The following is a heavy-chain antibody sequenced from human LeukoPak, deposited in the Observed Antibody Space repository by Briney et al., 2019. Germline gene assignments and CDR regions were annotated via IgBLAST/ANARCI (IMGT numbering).Heavy chain of an antibody. CDR2: ICSGGST. CDR3: ARVRTTYSSSWFKSHRGYYFDY. D-gene: IGHD6-13*01. CDR1: GFTVSSNY. V-gene: IGHV3-53*01. J-gene: IGHJ4*02. Sequence: GGSLRLSCAASGFTVSSNYMSWVRQAPGKGLEWVSVICSGGSTYYADSVKGRFTISRDNSKNTLYLQMNSLRAEDTAVYYCARVRTTYSSSWFKSHRGYYFDYWGQGTLVTVSS.